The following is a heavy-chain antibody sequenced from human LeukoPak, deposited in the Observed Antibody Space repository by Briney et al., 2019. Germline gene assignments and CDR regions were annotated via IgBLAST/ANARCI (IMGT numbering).Heavy chain of an antibody. CDR2: IYSGXXX. Sequence: GGSLRLSCAASGFTVSSNYMSWVRQAPGKGLEWVSVIYSGXXXXXXXXXXXXFTISRDNSKNTLYLQMNSLRAEDTAVYYCAXXXXXXXLFDYWGQGTLXTVSS. CDR1: GFTVSSNY. V-gene: IGHV3-66*01. CDR3: AXXXXXXXLFDY. J-gene: IGHJ4*02.